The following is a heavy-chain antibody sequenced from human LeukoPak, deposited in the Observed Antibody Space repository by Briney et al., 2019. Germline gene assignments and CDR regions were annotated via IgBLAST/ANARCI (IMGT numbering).Heavy chain of an antibody. CDR2: INHSGST. CDR3: AQQKDCGGDCYMDDY. Sequence: SETLSLTCAVYGGSFNDYYWTWIRQSPGKGLEWIGEINHSGSTSYNPSLKSRVTISVDTSKNQFSLKLSSVTAADTAVYYCAQQKDCGGDCYMDDYWGQGTLVTVSS. V-gene: IGHV4-34*01. D-gene: IGHD2-21*02. CDR1: GGSFNDYY. J-gene: IGHJ4*02.